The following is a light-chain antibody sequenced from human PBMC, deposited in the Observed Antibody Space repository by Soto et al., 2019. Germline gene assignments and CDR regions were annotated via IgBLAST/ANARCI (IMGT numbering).Light chain of an antibody. Sequence: IQLTPSPSSLSASVVDRVTITCRASQSISSWLAWYQQKPGKAPKLLIYDASSLESGVPSRFSGSGSGTEFTLTISSLQPDDFATYYCQQYNSYSTFGQGTKVDIK. J-gene: IGKJ1*01. CDR3: QQYNSYST. CDR1: QSISSW. CDR2: DAS. V-gene: IGKV1-5*01.